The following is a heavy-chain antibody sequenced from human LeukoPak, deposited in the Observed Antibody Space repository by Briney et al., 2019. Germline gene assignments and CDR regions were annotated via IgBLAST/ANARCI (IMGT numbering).Heavy chain of an antibody. CDR3: ARVVTFYYDSSGYYWEIYYFDY. Sequence: SETLSLTCAVPGGSISSGGYSWSWIRQPPGTGLEWIGYIYYSGSTYYNPSLKSRVTISVDTSKNHFSLKLSSVTAADTAVYYCARVVTFYYDSSGYYWEIYYFDYWGQGTLVTVSS. CDR1: GGSISSGGYS. J-gene: IGHJ4*02. D-gene: IGHD3-22*01. CDR2: IYYSGST. V-gene: IGHV4-30-4*07.